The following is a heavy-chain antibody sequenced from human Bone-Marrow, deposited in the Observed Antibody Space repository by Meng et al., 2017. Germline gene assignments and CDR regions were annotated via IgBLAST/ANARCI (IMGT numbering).Heavy chain of an antibody. CDR2: IKCDGSRK. CDR1: GFTFSSSW. Sequence: GESLKISCAASGFTFSSSWMHWVCQAPERGLEWVADIKCDGSRKYYVDSVKGRLTISRDNAKNSLYLQVNSLRVEDTAVYYCARDGTWIQLPHENWYFDLWGRGTLVTVSS. CDR3: ARDGTWIQLPHENWYFDL. V-gene: IGHV3-52*01. J-gene: IGHJ2*01. D-gene: IGHD5-18*01.